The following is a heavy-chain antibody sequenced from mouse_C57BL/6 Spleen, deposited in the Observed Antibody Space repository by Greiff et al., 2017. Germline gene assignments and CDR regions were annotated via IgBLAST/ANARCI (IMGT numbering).Heavy chain of an antibody. D-gene: IGHD2-1*01. J-gene: IGHJ2*01. CDR3: TRSKGNSYFDY. V-gene: IGHV1-15*01. Sequence: QVQLQQSGAELVRPGASVTLSCKASGYTFTDYEMHWVKQTPVHGLEWIGAIDPETGGTAYNQKFKGKAILTADKSSSTAYMELRSLKSEDSAVYYCTRSKGNSYFDYWGQGTTLTVSS. CDR1: GYTFTDYE. CDR2: IDPETGGT.